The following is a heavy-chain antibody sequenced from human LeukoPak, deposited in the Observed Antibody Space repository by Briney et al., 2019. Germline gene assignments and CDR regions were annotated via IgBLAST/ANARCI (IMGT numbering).Heavy chain of an antibody. V-gene: IGHV3-7*01. J-gene: IGHJ4*02. Sequence: PGGSLRLSCAASGFTFSSYWMSWVRQAPGKGLEWVANIKQDGSEKYYVDSVKGRFTISRDNDKNSLYLQMNSLRAEDTAVYYCARVGSTAAFDYWGQGTLVTVSS. CDR3: ARVGSTAAFDY. CDR2: IKQDGSEK. D-gene: IGHD6-13*01. CDR1: GFTFSSYW.